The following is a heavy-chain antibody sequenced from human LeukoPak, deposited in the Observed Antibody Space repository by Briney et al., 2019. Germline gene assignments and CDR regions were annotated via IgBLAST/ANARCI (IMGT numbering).Heavy chain of an antibody. J-gene: IGHJ4*02. CDR1: GFTFSSYS. D-gene: IGHD6-13*01. CDR3: ARDLLGYSSSSVGY. Sequence: GGALRLSCADSGFTFSSYSMSWVGQAPGKGGEGVSSISSSSSYKYYADSVKGRLTISTDNAKTSLYLQMNSLTADDTAVYYCARDLLGYSSSSVGYWGQGTLLTVSS. V-gene: IGHV3-21*01. CDR2: ISSSSSYK.